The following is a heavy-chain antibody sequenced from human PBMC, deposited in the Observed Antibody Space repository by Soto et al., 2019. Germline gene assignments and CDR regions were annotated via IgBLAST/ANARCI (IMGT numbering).Heavy chain of an antibody. CDR1: GFTFRSYA. CDR3: VKDRAFRTVAGADQ. Sequence: EVQLVESGGGLVQRGGSLRLSCTVSGFTFRSYAMNWVRQAPGGGLEWVSNIIGSGDNTYYADSVKGRFTISRDNSQNTLFLQMDSLRVEDTATYYCVKDRAFRTVAGADQWGQGTLVTVSS. V-gene: IGHV3-23*04. J-gene: IGHJ4*02. D-gene: IGHD6-19*01. CDR2: IIGSGDNT.